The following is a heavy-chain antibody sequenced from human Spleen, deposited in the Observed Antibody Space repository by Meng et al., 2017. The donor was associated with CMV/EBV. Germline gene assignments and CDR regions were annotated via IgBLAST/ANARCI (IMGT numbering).Heavy chain of an antibody. J-gene: IGHJ4*02. Sequence: GGSLRLSCAASGFTVSSNYMSWVRQAPGKGLEWVSVIYSGGSTYYADSVKGRFTISRDNAKNTLYLQMNSLRAEDTAVYYCATFGYDYSSYPDYWGQGTLVTVSS. D-gene: IGHD4-11*01. CDR3: ATFGYDYSSYPDY. CDR1: GFTVSSNY. CDR2: IYSGGST. V-gene: IGHV3-53*01.